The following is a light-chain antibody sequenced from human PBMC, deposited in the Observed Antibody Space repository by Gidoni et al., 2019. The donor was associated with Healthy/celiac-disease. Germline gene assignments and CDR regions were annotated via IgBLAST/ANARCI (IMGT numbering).Light chain of an antibody. CDR3: QQYNNWPPPIT. Sequence: EIVMTQSQATLSVSPGERATLSCRTSQIVSSNLAWYQQRPGQAPRLRIYGSSTRATGIPARFSGSGSVTEFTLTISSLQSEDLAVYYCQQYNNWPPPITFXQXTRLEIK. V-gene: IGKV3-15*01. CDR2: GSS. J-gene: IGKJ5*01. CDR1: QIVSSN.